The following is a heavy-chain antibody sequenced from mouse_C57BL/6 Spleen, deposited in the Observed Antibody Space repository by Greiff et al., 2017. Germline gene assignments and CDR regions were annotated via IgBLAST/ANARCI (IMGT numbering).Heavy chain of an antibody. D-gene: IGHD2-10*01. J-gene: IGHJ1*03. V-gene: IGHV1-64*01. CDR3: ARAYYGNYVYWYFDV. Sequence: QVQLQQPGAELVKPGASVKLSCKASGYTFTSYWMHWVKQRPGQGLEWIGMIHPNSGSTNYNEKFKSKATLTVDKSSSTAYMQLSSLTSEDSAVYYCARAYYGNYVYWYFDVWGTGTTVTVSS. CDR2: IHPNSGST. CDR1: GYTFTSYW.